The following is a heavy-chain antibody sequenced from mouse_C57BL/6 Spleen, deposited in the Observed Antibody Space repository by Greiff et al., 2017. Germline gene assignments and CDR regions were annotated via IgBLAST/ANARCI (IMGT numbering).Heavy chain of an antibody. J-gene: IGHJ1*03. D-gene: IGHD2-3*01. CDR3: ARRSDGYYVDFDV. V-gene: IGHV1-26*01. CDR1: GYTFTDYY. Sequence: EVQLQQSGPELVKPGASVKISCKASGYTFTDYYMNWVKQSHGKSLEWIGDINPNNGGTSYNQKFKGKATLTVDKSSSTAYMELRSLTSEDSAVYYCARRSDGYYVDFDVWGTGTTVTVSS. CDR2: INPNNGGT.